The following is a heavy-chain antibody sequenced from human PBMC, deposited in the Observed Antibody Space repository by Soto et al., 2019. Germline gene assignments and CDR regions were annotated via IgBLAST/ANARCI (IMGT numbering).Heavy chain of an antibody. V-gene: IGHV3-73*02. Sequence: EVQLVESGGGLVQPGGSLKLSCAASGFTFSGSAMHWVRQASGKGLEWVGRIRSKTNSYATAYAATGKGRFFMYRDDSKHTAYLQMNNLKSEDTDVYSCTRRHIAAARARFDYWGRGTLVTVSS. D-gene: IGHD6-6*01. CDR3: TRRHIAAARARFDY. J-gene: IGHJ4*02. CDR1: GFTFSGSA. CDR2: IRSKTNSYAT.